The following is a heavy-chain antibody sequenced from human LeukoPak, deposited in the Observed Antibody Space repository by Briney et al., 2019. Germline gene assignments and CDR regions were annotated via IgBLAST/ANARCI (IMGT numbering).Heavy chain of an antibody. V-gene: IGHV1-2*06. Sequence: ASVKVSCKASGYTFTGYYMHWVRQAPGQGLEWMGRINPNSGGTNYAQKFQGRVTMTRDTSISTAYMELRSLRSDDTAVYYCARGLYSGSYYFDYWGQGTLVTVSS. J-gene: IGHJ4*02. CDR1: GYTFTGYY. CDR2: INPNSGGT. D-gene: IGHD1-26*01. CDR3: ARGLYSGSYYFDY.